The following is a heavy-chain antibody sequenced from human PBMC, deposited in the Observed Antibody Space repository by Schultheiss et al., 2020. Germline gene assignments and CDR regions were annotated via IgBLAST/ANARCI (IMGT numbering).Heavy chain of an antibody. V-gene: IGHV4-59*08. CDR2: IYYSGST. J-gene: IGHJ4*02. CDR1: GGSISSYY. D-gene: IGHD3-10*01. CDR3: ARHFYYGSGPPARVDY. Sequence: SQTLSLTCTVSGGSISSYYWSWIRQPPGKGLEWIGYIYYSGSTNYNPSLKSRVTISVDTSKNQFSLKLSSVTAADTAVYYCARHFYYGSGPPARVDYWGQGTLVTVSS.